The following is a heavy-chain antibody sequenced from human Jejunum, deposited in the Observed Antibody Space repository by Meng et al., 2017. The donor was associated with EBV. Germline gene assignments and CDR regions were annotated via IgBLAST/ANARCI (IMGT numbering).Heavy chain of an antibody. CDR1: AYTFTTYT. CDR3: ARXXXXYCSGGNCYSFLF. CDR2: INPGIGNT. Sequence: QVQLWQSGDEVKNPWSSVKVSCTASAYTFTTYTIHWVRQAPGQSLEWMGWINPGIGNTKYSQKFQGRVTITRDTSASTAYMELSTLISEDTAVXXXARXXXXYCSGGNCYSFLFWGQGTLVTVSS. J-gene: IGHJ4*02. V-gene: IGHV1-3*01. D-gene: IGHD2-15*01.